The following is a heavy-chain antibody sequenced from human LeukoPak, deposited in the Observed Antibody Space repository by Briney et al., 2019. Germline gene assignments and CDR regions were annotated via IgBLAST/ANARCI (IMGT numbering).Heavy chain of an antibody. J-gene: IGHJ4*02. CDR1: GGSISSYY. CDR3: ASAAGGPYYDILTGYSTEYYFDY. Sequence: SETLSLTCTVSGGSISSYYWSWIRQPPGKGLEWIGYIYYSGSTNYNPPLKSRVTISVDTSKNQFSLKLSSVTAADTAVYYCASAAGGPYYDILTGYSTEYYFDYWGQGTLVTVSS. V-gene: IGHV4-59*01. CDR2: IYYSGST. D-gene: IGHD3-9*01.